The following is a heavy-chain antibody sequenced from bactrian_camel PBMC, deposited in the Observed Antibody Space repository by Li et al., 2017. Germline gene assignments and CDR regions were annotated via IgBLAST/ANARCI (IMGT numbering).Heavy chain of an antibody. V-gene: IGHV3S53*01. CDR3: GADLWDWKCREGKTDH. CDR1: GYPLDTIC. Sequence: VQLVESGGGAVQAGGSLKLSCTVIGYPLDTICISWARQAPGKEREVVVSLPNSHDPIYSESVKGRFTIFRGNAKTTVYLQMNSLTPEDTAMYYCGADLWDWKCREGKTDHSGQGTQVTVS. CDR2: LPNSHDP. D-gene: IGHD1*01. J-gene: IGHJ4*01.